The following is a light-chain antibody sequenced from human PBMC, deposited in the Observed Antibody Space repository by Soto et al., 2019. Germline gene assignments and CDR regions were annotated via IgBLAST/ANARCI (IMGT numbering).Light chain of an antibody. CDR1: SSDVGGYNY. J-gene: IGLJ2*01. V-gene: IGLV2-14*01. CDR3: SSYTSRSTLV. Sequence: QSALTQPASVSGSPGQSITISCTGTSSDVGGYNYVSWYQQHPGKAPKLMIYDVSDRPSGVSSRFSGSKSCNTASLTISGPQVEDEADYYCSSYTSRSTLVFGGGTKVTVL. CDR2: DVS.